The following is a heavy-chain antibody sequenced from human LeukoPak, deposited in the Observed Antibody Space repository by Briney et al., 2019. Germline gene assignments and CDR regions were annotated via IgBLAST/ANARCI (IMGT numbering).Heavy chain of an antibody. V-gene: IGHV1-18*01. D-gene: IGHD2-15*01. CDR3: ARVSKYCSGGSCYFLTPPDY. J-gene: IGHJ4*02. Sequence: ASVKVSCKASGYTFTSYGISWVRQAPGQGLEWMGWISAYNGNTNYAQKFQGRVTMTTDTSTSTAYMELRSLRSDDTAVYYCARVSKYCSGGSCYFLTPPDYWGQGTLVTVSS. CDR2: ISAYNGNT. CDR1: GYTFTSYG.